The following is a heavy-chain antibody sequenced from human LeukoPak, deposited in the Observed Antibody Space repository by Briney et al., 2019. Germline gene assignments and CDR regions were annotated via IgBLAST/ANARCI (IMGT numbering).Heavy chain of an antibody. CDR3: AKVSDYDFWSGTRTFDY. CDR2: ISGSGGRT. J-gene: IGHJ4*02. D-gene: IGHD3-3*01. V-gene: IGHV3-23*01. Sequence: PGWSLRLSCAASGFTFDNYAMSWVRQAPGKGLEWVSGISGSGGRTYYADSVKGRFTISRDNSKNTLYLLLNSLRAEDTAVYYCAKVSDYDFWSGTRTFDYWGQGTLVTVSS. CDR1: GFTFDNYA.